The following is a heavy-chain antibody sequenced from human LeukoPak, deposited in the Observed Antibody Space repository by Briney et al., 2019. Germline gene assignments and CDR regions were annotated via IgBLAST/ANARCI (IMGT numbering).Heavy chain of an antibody. CDR1: GFTFSDYY. V-gene: IGHV3-53*01. Sequence: GGSLRLSCAASGFTFSDYYMNWIRQAPGKGLEWVSIIYSGGGTSYADSVKGRFIISRDNSKNTLYLQMNSLRAEDTAVYYCATYSSSSDYFDYWGQGTQVTVSS. J-gene: IGHJ4*02. CDR2: IYSGGGT. CDR3: ATYSSSSDYFDY. D-gene: IGHD6-6*01.